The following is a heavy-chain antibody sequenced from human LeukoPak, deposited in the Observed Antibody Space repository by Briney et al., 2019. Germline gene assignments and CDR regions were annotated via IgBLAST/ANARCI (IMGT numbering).Heavy chain of an antibody. CDR3: AKDQAYGPYFDY. CDR2: ISGSGGST. D-gene: IGHD4-17*01. V-gene: IGHV3-23*01. CDR1: GFTFSSYA. Sequence: GGSLRLSCAASGFTFSSYAMSWVRQAPGKGLEWVSAISGSGGSTYYADSVKGRFSISRDNSKNTLYLQMNSLRAEDTAVYYCAKDQAYGPYFDYWGQGTLVTVSS. J-gene: IGHJ4*02.